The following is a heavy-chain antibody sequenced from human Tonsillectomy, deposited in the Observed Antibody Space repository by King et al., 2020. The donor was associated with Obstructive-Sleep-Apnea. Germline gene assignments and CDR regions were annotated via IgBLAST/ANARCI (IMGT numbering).Heavy chain of an antibody. D-gene: IGHD2-2*01. CDR2: IKSKTDGGTT. V-gene: IGHV3-15*01. Sequence: VQLVESGGGLVKPGGSLRLSCAASGFTFSNAWMSWVRQAPGKGLQWVGRIKSKTDGGTTDYAPLVKGSFIILRDDSKNTLYLQMNSLKTEDTAVYYCTTDGCSSTSCYDNWFDPWGQGTLVTVSS. J-gene: IGHJ5*02. CDR3: TTDGCSSTSCYDNWFDP. CDR1: GFTFSNAW.